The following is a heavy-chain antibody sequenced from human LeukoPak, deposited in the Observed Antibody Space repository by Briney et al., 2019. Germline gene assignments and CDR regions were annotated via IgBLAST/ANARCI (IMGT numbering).Heavy chain of an antibody. D-gene: IGHD4-17*01. Sequence: ASVKVSCKASGYTFTSYGISWVRQAPGQGLEWMGWINPNSGGTNYAQKFQGRVTMTRDTSISTAYMELSRLRSDDTVVYYCARDSGGHGDYLGAWGQGTLVTVSS. J-gene: IGHJ5*02. CDR3: ARDSGGHGDYLGA. V-gene: IGHV1-2*02. CDR2: INPNSGGT. CDR1: GYTFTSYG.